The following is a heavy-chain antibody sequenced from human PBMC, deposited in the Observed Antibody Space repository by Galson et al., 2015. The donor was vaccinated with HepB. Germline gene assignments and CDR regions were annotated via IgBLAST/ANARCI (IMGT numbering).Heavy chain of an antibody. J-gene: IGHJ4*02. CDR3: AKGGLDSIAAEIDY. CDR2: IRYDGSNK. V-gene: IGHV3-30*02. Sequence: SLRLSCAASGFTFSSYGMHWVRQAPGKGLEWVAFIRYDGSNKYYADSVKGRFTISRDNSKNTLYLQMNSLRAEDTAVYYCAKGGLDSIAAEIDYWGQGTLVTVSS. CDR1: GFTFSSYG. D-gene: IGHD6-13*01.